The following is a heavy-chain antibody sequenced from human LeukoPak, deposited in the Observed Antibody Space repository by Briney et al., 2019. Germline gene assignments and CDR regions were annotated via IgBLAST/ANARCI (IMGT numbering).Heavy chain of an antibody. CDR2: INPNSGGT. CDR1: GYTLTGYY. V-gene: IGHV1-2*02. Sequence: ASVKVSCKASGYTLTGYYMHWVRQAPGQGLEWMGWINPNSGGTNYAQKFQGRVTMTRDTSISTAYMELSRLRSDDTAVYYCARENSSGYPFDYWGQGTLVTVSS. D-gene: IGHD3-22*01. J-gene: IGHJ4*02. CDR3: ARENSSGYPFDY.